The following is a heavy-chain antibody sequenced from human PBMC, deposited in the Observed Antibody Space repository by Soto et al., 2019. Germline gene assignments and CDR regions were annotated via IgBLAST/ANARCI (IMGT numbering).Heavy chain of an antibody. Sequence: EVQLVESGGGLVQPGGSLKLSCAVSGFTFSGSAMHWVRQASGKGLEWVGRIRSKSNSYATAYAASVKGRFTISRDDSKNTAYLQMNSLKTEDTAVYYGTRGYGDYVRDYWGQGTLVTGSS. CDR1: GFTFSGSA. V-gene: IGHV3-73*01. CDR2: IRSKSNSYAT. CDR3: TRGYGDYVRDY. D-gene: IGHD4-17*01. J-gene: IGHJ4*02.